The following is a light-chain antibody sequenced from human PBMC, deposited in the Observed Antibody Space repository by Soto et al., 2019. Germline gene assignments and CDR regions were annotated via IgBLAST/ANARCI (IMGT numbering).Light chain of an antibody. CDR1: SSNIGAGYD. CDR3: QSYDSSLSGSVV. Sequence: QSVLTQPPSVSGAPGQRVTISCTGRSSNIGAGYDVHWYQQLPVTAPKLLIYGNSKRPSGVPDRFSGSKSGTSASLAITGLQAEDEADSYCQSYDSSLSGSVVFGGGTKLTVL. V-gene: IGLV1-40*01. J-gene: IGLJ2*01. CDR2: GNS.